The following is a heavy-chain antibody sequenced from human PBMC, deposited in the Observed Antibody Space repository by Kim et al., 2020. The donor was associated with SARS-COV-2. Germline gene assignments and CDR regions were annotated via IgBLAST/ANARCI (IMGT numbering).Heavy chain of an antibody. CDR3: ARHLKAENYYYGSGSYYNGAFDI. CDR2: IYPGDSDT. CDR1: GYSFTSYW. D-gene: IGHD3-10*01. V-gene: IGHV5-51*01. J-gene: IGHJ3*02. Sequence: GESLKISCKGSGYSFTSYWIGWVRQMPGKGLEWMGIIYPGDSDTRYSPSFQGQVTISADKSISTAYLQWSSLKASDTAMYYCARHLKAENYYYGSGSYYNGAFDIWGQGTMVTVSS.